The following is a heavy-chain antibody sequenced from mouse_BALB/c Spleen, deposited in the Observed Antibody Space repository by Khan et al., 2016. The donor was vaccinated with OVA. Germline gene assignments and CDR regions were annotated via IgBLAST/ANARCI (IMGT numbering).Heavy chain of an antibody. Sequence: QVQLQQSGAELAKPGASVKMSCTASGYTFTSYWMHWIKQRPGQGLEWIGYINPTSGYTDYNQKFKDKATLTADKSSSTAYMQLSSLTSDASAVYYCARDRIDYWGQGTALTVSS. J-gene: IGHJ2*01. V-gene: IGHV1-7*01. CDR1: GYTFTSYW. CDR3: ARDRIDY. CDR2: INPTSGYT.